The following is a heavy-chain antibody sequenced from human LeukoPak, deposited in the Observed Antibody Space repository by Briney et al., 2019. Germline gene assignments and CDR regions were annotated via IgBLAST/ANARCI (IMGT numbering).Heavy chain of an antibody. V-gene: IGHV3-23*01. D-gene: IGHD3-22*01. Sequence: GGSLRLSCAASGFTFSSYAMSWVRQAPGKGLEWVSAISGSGGSTYYADSVKGRFTISRDNSKNTLYLQMNSLRAEDTAVYYCAKTKGYYYDSSYFDYWGQGTLVTVSS. CDR3: AKTKGYYYDSSYFDY. J-gene: IGHJ4*02. CDR1: GFTFSSYA. CDR2: ISGSGGST.